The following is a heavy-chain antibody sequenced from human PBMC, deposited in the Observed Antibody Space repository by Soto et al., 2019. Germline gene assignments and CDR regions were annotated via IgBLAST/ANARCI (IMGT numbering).Heavy chain of an antibody. CDR1: GLTFRNDW. CDR3: ARDNIVKDY. V-gene: IGHV3-30-3*01. CDR2: ISYDGSNK. Sequence: GGSLRLSCAGSGLTFRNDWLSWVRQAPGKGLEWVAVISYDGSNKYYADSVKGRFTISRDNSKNTLYLQMNSLRAEDTAVYYCARDNIVKDYWGQGTLVTVSS. D-gene: IGHD3-22*01. J-gene: IGHJ4*02.